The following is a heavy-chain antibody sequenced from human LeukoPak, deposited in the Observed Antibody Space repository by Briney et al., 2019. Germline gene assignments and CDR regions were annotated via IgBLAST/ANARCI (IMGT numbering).Heavy chain of an antibody. CDR3: ARGRGGVRGGGRYYYMDV. CDR1: GGSISSSSYY. V-gene: IGHV4-39*07. D-gene: IGHD3-10*01. J-gene: IGHJ6*03. CDR2: IYYSGST. Sequence: PSETPSLTCTVSGGSISSSSYYWGWIRQPPGKGLEWIGSIYYSGSTYYNPSLKSRVTISVDTSKNQFSLKLSSVTAADTAVYYCARGRGGVRGGGRYYYMDVWGKGTTVTISS.